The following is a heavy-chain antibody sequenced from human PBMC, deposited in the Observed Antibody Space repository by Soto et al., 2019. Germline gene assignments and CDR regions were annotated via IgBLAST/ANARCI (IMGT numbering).Heavy chain of an antibody. CDR1: GGSISSYY. CDR3: ARVGAGSFWNGYYYYYYMDV. D-gene: IGHD3-3*01. J-gene: IGHJ6*03. V-gene: IGHV4-59*01. CDR2: ISYSENT. Sequence: QVQLQESGPGLVKPSETLSLTCTVSGGSISSYYWTWIRQPPGKGLEWIGYISYSENTNYNPSLKSRVTVSVDTSKNQFSLKVSSVTAADTAVYYCARVGAGSFWNGYYYYYYMDVWGKGTTVTVSS.